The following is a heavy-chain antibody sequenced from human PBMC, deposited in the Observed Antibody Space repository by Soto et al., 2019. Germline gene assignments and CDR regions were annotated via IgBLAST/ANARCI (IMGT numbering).Heavy chain of an antibody. Sequence: SETLSLTCAVYGGSFSGYYWSWIRQPPGKGLEWIGEINHSGSTNYNPSLKSRVTISVDTSKNQFSLKLSSVTAADTAVYYCARTRLTLTPNLRFLEWLLFDYWGQGTLVTVSS. D-gene: IGHD3-3*01. CDR1: GGSFSGYY. CDR3: ARTRLTLTPNLRFLEWLLFDY. J-gene: IGHJ4*02. V-gene: IGHV4-34*01. CDR2: INHSGST.